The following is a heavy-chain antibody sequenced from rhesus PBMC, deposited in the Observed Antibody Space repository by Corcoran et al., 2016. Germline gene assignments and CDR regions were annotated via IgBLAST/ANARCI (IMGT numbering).Heavy chain of an antibody. V-gene: IGHV4-160*01. CDR1: GGSFSSYW. J-gene: IGHJ5-1*01. CDR2: IYGNRART. Sequence: QVQLQESGPGLVKPSETLSLTCAVSGGSFSSYWWGWIRQPTGKGMEWIGSIYGNRARTQYNPSLKSRAPISRDTSKNQFSLKLSSVTAADTAVYYCARDPPFLLDVWGPGVLVTVSS. CDR3: ARDPPFLLDV.